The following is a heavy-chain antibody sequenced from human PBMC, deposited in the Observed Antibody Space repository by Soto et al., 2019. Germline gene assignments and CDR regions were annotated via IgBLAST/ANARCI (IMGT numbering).Heavy chain of an antibody. CDR1: GLIFSNYA. D-gene: IGHD6-13*01. J-gene: IGHJ4*02. CDR2: ISGSGGSP. V-gene: IGHV3-23*01. Sequence: EVQVLESGGVLVQPGGSLRLSCVAPGLIFSNYAMSWVRQAPGKGLEWVSGISGSGGSPHYADSAKGRFTISRDNSKNTLFLQMNTLRAKDTAVYYCAREGDITAAFDYWGQGTLVTVSS. CDR3: AREGDITAAFDY.